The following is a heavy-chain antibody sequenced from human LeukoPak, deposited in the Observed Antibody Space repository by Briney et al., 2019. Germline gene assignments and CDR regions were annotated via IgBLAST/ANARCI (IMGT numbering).Heavy chain of an antibody. J-gene: IGHJ6*03. V-gene: IGHV4-61*02. D-gene: IGHD3-22*01. CDR3: ARGDYYDSSGYYYSYYYTDV. Sequence: PSQTLSLTCTVSVGSISSGSYYWSWLRQPAGTGLEWIGRIYTSGSTNYNPSLKSRVTISVDTSKNQFSLKLSSVTAAGTAVYYCARGDYYDSSGYYYSYYYTDVCGKGTTVTVSS. CDR1: VGSISSGSYY. CDR2: IYTSGST.